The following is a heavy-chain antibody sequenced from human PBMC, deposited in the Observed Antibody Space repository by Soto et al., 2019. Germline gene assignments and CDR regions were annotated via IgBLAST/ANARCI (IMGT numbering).Heavy chain of an antibody. V-gene: IGHV4-61*01. Sequence: QVQLQESGPGLVKPSETLSLTCTVSGDPVTSGSFYWSWIRQPPGKGLEWIGYVYYTGNTNNNPSLKSRVSISIDTSKNQFSLKLRSVTAAETAVYYCARKDYDSRLDFWGQGTLVTVSS. CDR3: ARKDYDSRLDF. J-gene: IGHJ4*02. D-gene: IGHD3-22*01. CDR2: VYYTGNT. CDR1: GDPVTSGSFY.